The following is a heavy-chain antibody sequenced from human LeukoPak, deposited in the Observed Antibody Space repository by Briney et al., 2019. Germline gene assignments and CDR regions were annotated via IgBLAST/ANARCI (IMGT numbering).Heavy chain of an antibody. J-gene: IGHJ4*02. V-gene: IGHV3-74*01. Sequence: GGSLRLSCVASGFTFSSYWMHWVRQAPGKGLVWVSRINSDGSSTNYADSVKGRFTISRDNAKNTLYLQMNSLRAEDTAVYYCARVSYYYDSSGYGPGFDYWGQGTLVTVSS. CDR2: INSDGSST. CDR1: GFTFSSYW. CDR3: ARVSYYYDSSGYGPGFDY. D-gene: IGHD3-22*01.